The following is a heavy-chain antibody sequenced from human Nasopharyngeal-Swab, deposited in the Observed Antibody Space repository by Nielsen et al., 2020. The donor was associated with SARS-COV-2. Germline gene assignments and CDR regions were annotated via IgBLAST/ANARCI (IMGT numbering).Heavy chain of an antibody. CDR2: MNPNSGNT. J-gene: IGHJ6*03. CDR3: ARGFMVATIFHYYYYMDV. V-gene: IGHV1-8*01. D-gene: IGHD5-12*01. Sequence: WVRQAPGQGLEWMGWMNPNSGNTGYAQKFQGRVTMTRNTSISTAYMELSSLRSEDTAVYYCARGFMVATIFHYYYYMDVWGKGTTVTVSS.